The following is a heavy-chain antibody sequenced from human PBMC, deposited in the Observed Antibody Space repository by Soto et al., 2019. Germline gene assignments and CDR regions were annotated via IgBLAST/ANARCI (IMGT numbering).Heavy chain of an antibody. J-gene: IGHJ4*02. D-gene: IGHD1-1*01. CDR3: ARGRYGDY. Sequence: QVHLVQSGAEVKKPGASVKGSCKGSGYTFTSYGITWVRQAPGQGLEWMGWISAHNGNTDYAQKLQGRVTVTRDTSTITAYMELRSLRSDDPAVYYCARGRYGDYWGQGALVTVSS. CDR1: GYTFTSYG. V-gene: IGHV1-18*01. CDR2: ISAHNGNT.